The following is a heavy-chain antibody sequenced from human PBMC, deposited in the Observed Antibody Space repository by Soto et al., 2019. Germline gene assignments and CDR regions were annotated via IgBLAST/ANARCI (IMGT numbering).Heavy chain of an antibody. V-gene: IGHV3-13*04. D-gene: IGHD2-21*01. CDR1: GFTFSSYD. CDR3: ARASTYSNYYYYYYGMDV. J-gene: IGHJ6*02. Sequence: EVQLVESGGGLVQPGGSLRLSCAASGFTFSSYDMHWVRQATGKGLEWVSAIGTAGDTYYPGSVKGRFTISRENAKNSXXLQMNSLRAGDTAVYYCARASTYSNYYYYYYGMDVWGQGTTVTVSS. CDR2: IGTAGDT.